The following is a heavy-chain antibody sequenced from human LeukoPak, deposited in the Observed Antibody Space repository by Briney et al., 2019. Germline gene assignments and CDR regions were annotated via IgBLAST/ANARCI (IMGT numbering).Heavy chain of an antibody. J-gene: IGHJ5*02. CDR1: XXXFSSYX. Sequence: CXXXXXXFSSYXMSWVRQAPGXGLEWVXAISGSGGSTYYADSVKGRFTISRDNSKNTLYPQMNSLRAEDTAVYYCAKTRVVPAAGFDPWGQGTLVTVSS. V-gene: IGHV3-23*01. CDR2: ISGSGGST. CDR3: AKTRVVPAAGFDP. D-gene: IGHD2-2*01.